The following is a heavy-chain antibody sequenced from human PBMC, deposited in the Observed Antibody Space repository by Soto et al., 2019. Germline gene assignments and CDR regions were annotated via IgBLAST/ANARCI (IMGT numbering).Heavy chain of an antibody. CDR2: IYYSGYT. V-gene: IGHV4-39*01. Sequence: SETLSLTCTVSGGSISSSSHYWGWIRQPPGKGLEWIASIYYSGYTYYNPSLKSRVTISVDTSKNQFSLKLSSVTAADTAVYYCARRLWNYYFDPWGQGTMVTVSS. J-gene: IGHJ5*02. CDR1: GGSISSSSHY. CDR3: ARRLWNYYFDP. D-gene: IGHD1-7*01.